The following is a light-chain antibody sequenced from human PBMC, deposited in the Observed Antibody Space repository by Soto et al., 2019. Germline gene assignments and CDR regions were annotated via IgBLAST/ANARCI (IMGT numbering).Light chain of an antibody. V-gene: IGLV2-14*03. J-gene: IGLJ3*02. CDR3: SSYTSSSTWV. Sequence: QSVLTQPASVSGSPGQSITISCTGTSSDVGAYNYVSWYQQHPGKAPKLMIYDVSNRPSGVSNRFSGSKSGNTASLTISGLQAEDEADYYCSSYTSSSTWVFGGGTKLT. CDR2: DVS. CDR1: SSDVGAYNY.